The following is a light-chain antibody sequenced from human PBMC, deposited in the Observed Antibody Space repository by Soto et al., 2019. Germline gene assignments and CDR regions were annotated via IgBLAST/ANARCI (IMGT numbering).Light chain of an antibody. V-gene: IGKV3-15*01. CDR3: QQYNNWPYT. J-gene: IGKJ2*01. CDR2: GAS. Sequence: EMVMTQSPATLSVSPGERATLSCRASHSVSSNLAWYQQKPGQAPRLLIYGASTRATGIPARISGSRSGTEFTLTISSLQSEDFAVYYCQQYNNWPYTFGQGTKLEIK. CDR1: HSVSSN.